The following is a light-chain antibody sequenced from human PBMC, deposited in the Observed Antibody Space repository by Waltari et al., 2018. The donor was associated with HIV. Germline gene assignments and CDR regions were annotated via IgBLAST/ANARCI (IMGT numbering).Light chain of an antibody. CDR1: QSVSSK. CDR2: GAS. V-gene: IGKV3-15*01. J-gene: IGKJ1*01. CDR3: QQYNNWPPWT. Sequence: EIVMTQSPGTLSVSPGERATLSCRAGQSVSSKLAWYQQKPGQAPRLLIYGASTRATGIPGRFSGSGSGTEFTLTISSLQSEDSAVYYCQQYNNWPPWTFGQGTKVEIK.